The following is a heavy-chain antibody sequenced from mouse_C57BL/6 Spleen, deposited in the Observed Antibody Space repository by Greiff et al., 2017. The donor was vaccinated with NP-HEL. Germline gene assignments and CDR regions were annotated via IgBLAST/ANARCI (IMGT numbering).Heavy chain of an antibody. CDR1: GFTFSSYA. D-gene: IGHD2-5*01. V-gene: IGHV5-9-1*02. Sequence: EVKLEESGEGLVKPGGSLKLSCAASGFTFSSYAMSWVRQTPEKRLEWVAYISSGGDYLYYADTVQGRFTISRDNARNTLYLKMSSLKSEDTAMYYCTRGAYYSNYVGRYYFDFWGQGTTLTVSS. CDR3: TRGAYYSNYVGRYYFDF. J-gene: IGHJ2*01. CDR2: ISSGGDYL.